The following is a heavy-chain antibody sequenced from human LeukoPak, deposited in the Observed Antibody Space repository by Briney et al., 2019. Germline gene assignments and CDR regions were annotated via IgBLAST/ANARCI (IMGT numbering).Heavy chain of an antibody. CDR1: GYTFTDYY. CDR2: INPNSGGT. Sequence: ASVKVSCKASGYTFTDYYMHWVRQAPGQGLEWMGWINPNSGGTNYAQKFQGRVTMTRDTSISTAYMELSRLRSDDTAVYYCARGYNWNDGDYYGMDVWGQGTTVTVSS. V-gene: IGHV1-2*02. D-gene: IGHD1-1*01. CDR3: ARGYNWNDGDYYGMDV. J-gene: IGHJ6*02.